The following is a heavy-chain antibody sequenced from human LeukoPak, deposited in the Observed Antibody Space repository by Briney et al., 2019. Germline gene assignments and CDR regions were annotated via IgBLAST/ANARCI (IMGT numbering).Heavy chain of an antibody. CDR3: ARGGGGYYDILTGYYWDY. Sequence: PGGSLRLSCAASGFTFSSYEMNWVRQAPGKGLEWVSYISSSGSTIYYADSVKGRFTISRDNAKNSLYLQMNSLRAEDTAVYYCARGGGGYYDILTGYYWDYWGQGTLVTVSS. D-gene: IGHD3-9*01. V-gene: IGHV3-48*03. J-gene: IGHJ4*02. CDR2: ISSSGSTI. CDR1: GFTFSSYE.